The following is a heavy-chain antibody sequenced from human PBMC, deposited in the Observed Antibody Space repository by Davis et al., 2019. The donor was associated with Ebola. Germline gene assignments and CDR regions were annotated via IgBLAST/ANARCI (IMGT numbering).Heavy chain of an antibody. J-gene: IGHJ6*02. CDR1: GFTFSSYA. D-gene: IGHD5-24*01. CDR3: AKEVVATIKTYYYYYGMDV. V-gene: IGHV3-23*01. Sequence: GGSLRLSCAASGFTFSSYAMSWVRQAPGKGLEWVSAISGSGGSTYYADSVKGRFTISRDNSKNTLYLQMNSLRAEDTAVYYCAKEVVATIKTYYYYYGMDVWGQGTTVTVSS. CDR2: ISGSGGST.